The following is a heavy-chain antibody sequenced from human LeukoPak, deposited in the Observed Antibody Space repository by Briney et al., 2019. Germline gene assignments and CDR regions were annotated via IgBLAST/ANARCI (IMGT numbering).Heavy chain of an antibody. Sequence: GGSLRLSCAASGFTFSDYYMSWIRQAPGKGLEWVSYIASSSSYTNYADSVKGRFNISRDNAKNSLYLQMNSLRAEDTAVYYCARAIEATRRSTGTCNYFDYWGQGTLVTVSS. J-gene: IGHJ4*02. D-gene: IGHD5-12*01. CDR1: GFTFSDYY. V-gene: IGHV3-11*06. CDR2: IASSSSYT. CDR3: ARAIEATRRSTGTCNYFDY.